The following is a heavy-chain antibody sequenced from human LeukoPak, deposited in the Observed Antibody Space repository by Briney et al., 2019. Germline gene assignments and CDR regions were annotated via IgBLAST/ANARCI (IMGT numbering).Heavy chain of an antibody. D-gene: IGHD5-18*01. Sequence: PGGSLRLSCAASGFTVSSNYMSWVRQPPGKGLEWVSVIYRGGSTYYADSVKGRFTISRDNSNNTLYLQMNSVRAEDTAVYYCAKEEYSYGSYSFDYWGQGTLVTVSS. CDR3: AKEEYSYGSYSFDY. CDR1: GFTVSSNY. V-gene: IGHV3-66*01. CDR2: IYRGGST. J-gene: IGHJ4*02.